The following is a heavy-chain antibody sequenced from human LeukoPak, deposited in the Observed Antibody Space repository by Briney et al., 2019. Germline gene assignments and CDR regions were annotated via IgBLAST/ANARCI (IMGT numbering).Heavy chain of an antibody. CDR1: GDSISSSYY. CDR2: IYHSGIT. J-gene: IGHJ4*02. V-gene: IGHV4-38-2*02. CDR3: ARGLGYCSGGSCYSRRYYFDY. D-gene: IGHD2-15*01. Sequence: SETLSLTCTVSGDSISSSYYWGWIRQPPGKGLEWIGSIYHSGITYYNPSLKSRVTISADTSKNQFSLKLSSVTAADTAVYYCARGLGYCSGGSCYSRRYYFDYWGQGTLVTVSS.